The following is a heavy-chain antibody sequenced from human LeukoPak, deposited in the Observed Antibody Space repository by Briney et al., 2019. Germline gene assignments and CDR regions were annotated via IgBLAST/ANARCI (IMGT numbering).Heavy chain of an antibody. CDR3: ARAEGDWTEQDGYNSGDIFYMDV. CDR1: GYTFNSYG. V-gene: IGHV1-18*01. D-gene: IGHD5-24*01. CDR2: ISAYNGNT. Sequence: ASVKVSCKASGYTFNSYGISWVRQARGQGLEWMGWISAYNGNTNYAQKLQGRVTMTTDTSTSTAYMELRSLRSDDTAVYYCARAEGDWTEQDGYNSGDIFYMDVWGKGTTVTISS. J-gene: IGHJ6*03.